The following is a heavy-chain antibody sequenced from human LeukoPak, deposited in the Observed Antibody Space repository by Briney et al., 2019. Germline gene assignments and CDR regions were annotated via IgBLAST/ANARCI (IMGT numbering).Heavy chain of an antibody. J-gene: IGHJ4*02. V-gene: IGHV3-11*01. CDR1: GFTFSDYY. CDR3: AKMSGYSYGHFDY. CDR2: ISSSGSTI. D-gene: IGHD5-18*01. Sequence: GALRLSCAASGFTFSDYYMSWIRQAPGKGLEWVSYISSSGSTIYYADSVKGRFTISRDNAKNSLYLQMNSLRAEDTAVYYCAKMSGYSYGHFDYWGQGTLVTVSS.